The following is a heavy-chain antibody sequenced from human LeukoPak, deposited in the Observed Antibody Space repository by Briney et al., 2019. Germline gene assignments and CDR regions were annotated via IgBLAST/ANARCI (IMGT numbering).Heavy chain of an antibody. CDR1: GFTFNNYY. CDR2: INQGGGEK. V-gene: IGHV3-7*01. D-gene: IGHD3-10*02. CDR3: AELGITVIGGV. J-gene: IGHJ6*04. Sequence: PGGSLRLSCAASGFTFNNYYMSWVRQAPGKGLEWVANINQGGGEKYYVDSVKGRFTISRDNAKNSLYLQMNSLRAEDTAVYYCAELGITVIGGVWGKGTTVTISS.